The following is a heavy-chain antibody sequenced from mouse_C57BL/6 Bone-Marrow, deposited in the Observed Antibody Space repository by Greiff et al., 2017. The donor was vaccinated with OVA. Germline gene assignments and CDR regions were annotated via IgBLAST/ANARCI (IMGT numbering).Heavy chain of an antibody. J-gene: IGHJ4*01. V-gene: IGHV1-78*01. D-gene: IGHD1-1*01. Sequence: QVQRQQSEAELVKPGASVKISCKVSGYTFTDHTIHWMKQRPEQGLEWIGYIYPRDGSTKYNEKFKRKATLTADKSSSTAYMQLNSLTSEDSAVYFCAHYYYGSSHYAMDYWGQGTSVTVSS. CDR1: GYTFTDHT. CDR3: AHYYYGSSHYAMDY. CDR2: IYPRDGST.